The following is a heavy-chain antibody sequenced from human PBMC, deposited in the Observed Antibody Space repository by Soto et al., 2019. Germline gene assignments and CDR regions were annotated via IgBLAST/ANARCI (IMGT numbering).Heavy chain of an antibody. V-gene: IGHV1-46*03. CDR2: INPSGGST. Sequence: GASVKVSCKASGYTFTSYYMCWVRQAPGQGLEWMGIINPSGGSTSYAQKFQGRVTMTRDTSTSTVYMELSSLRSEDTAVYYCARDGLTYYDILTGYYGPYYMDVWGKGTTVTVSS. CDR1: GYTFTSYY. D-gene: IGHD3-9*01. CDR3: ARDGLTYYDILTGYYGPYYMDV. J-gene: IGHJ6*03.